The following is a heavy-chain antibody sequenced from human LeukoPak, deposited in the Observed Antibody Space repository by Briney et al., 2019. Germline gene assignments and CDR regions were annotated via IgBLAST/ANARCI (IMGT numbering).Heavy chain of an antibody. CDR3: VKGGTLRLGAFIDY. D-gene: IGHD3-16*01. V-gene: IGHV3-64D*08. CDR2: VTNNGGST. Sequence: PGGSLRLSCSASGFTFSGFAMHWVRQAPGKGLEYVSAVTNNGGSTYYADSVKGRFTISRDNSKNTLYLQMSGLRPEDTAVYYCVKGGTLRLGAFIDYWGQGTLVTVSS. J-gene: IGHJ4*02. CDR1: GFTFSGFA.